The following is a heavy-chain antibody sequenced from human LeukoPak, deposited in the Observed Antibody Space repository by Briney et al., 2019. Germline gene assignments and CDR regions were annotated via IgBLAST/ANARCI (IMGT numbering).Heavy chain of an antibody. CDR2: FDAEDGKT. CDR3: VGDPVGPTNYFDS. CDR1: GYTLTEVS. J-gene: IGHJ4*02. V-gene: IGHV1-24*01. D-gene: IGHD1-26*01. Sequence: AAAKVSCKVSGYTLTEVSIHWVPEAPGEGVGCRAGFDAEDGKTIYAQNLQSAVTMTEETSTDTDCMRLSSLKDEDTPVYYCVGDPVGPTNYFDSCGQGTLVTVSS.